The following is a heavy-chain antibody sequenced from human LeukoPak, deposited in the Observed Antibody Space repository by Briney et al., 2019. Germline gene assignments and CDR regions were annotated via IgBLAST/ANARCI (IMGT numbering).Heavy chain of an antibody. CDR3: ARGIVGASVAFDI. V-gene: IGHV1-46*01. CDR2: ISPSGGST. D-gene: IGHD1-26*01. J-gene: IGHJ3*02. Sequence: ASVKVSCKASGYTFTNYYMHWVRQAPGQGLEWMAIISPSGGSTSYAQNFQGRVTMTRDTSTTTVYVELSSLTSEDTAAYYCARGIVGASVAFDIWGQGTMVTVSS. CDR1: GYTFTNYY.